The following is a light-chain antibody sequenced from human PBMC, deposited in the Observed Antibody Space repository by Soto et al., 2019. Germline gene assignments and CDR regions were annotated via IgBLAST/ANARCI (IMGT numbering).Light chain of an antibody. CDR3: QQYNNWPPYT. CDR2: GAS. J-gene: IGKJ2*01. CDR1: QSVSSN. Sequence: EIVMTQSPATLSVSPGERATLSCRASQSVSSNLAWYQQKPGQALRLLIYGASTRATGIPARFSGSGSGTEFTLTISSLQSEDFAVYYCQQYNNWPPYTFGQGTRWISN. V-gene: IGKV3-15*01.